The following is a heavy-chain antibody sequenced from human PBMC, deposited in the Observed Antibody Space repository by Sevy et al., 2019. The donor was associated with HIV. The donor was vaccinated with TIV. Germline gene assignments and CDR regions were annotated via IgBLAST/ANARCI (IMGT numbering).Heavy chain of an antibody. D-gene: IGHD4-17*01. Sequence: SETLSLTCAVSGGSISSGDYYWSWIRQPPGKGLEWIGRIYLSGGTYYNPSLKNRVTISVDTSKNQFSLKLNPVTAADTAVYYCARSKNDYANAIDFDFWGQGTLVTVSS. CDR1: GGSISSGDYY. CDR2: IYLSGGT. V-gene: IGHV4-30-4*01. J-gene: IGHJ4*02. CDR3: ARSKNDYANAIDFDF.